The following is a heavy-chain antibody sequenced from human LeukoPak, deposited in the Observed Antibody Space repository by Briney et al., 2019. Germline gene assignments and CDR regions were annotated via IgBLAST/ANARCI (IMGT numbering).Heavy chain of an antibody. V-gene: IGHV4-59*08. CDR1: GGSLSSYY. CDR2: IYYSGST. D-gene: IGHD3-10*01. J-gene: IGHJ6*02. Sequence: SETLSLTCTVSGGSLSSYYWSWIRQPPGKGLEWIGYIYYSGSTNYNPSLKSRVTISVDTSKNQFSLKLSSVTAADTAVYYCARHLITMVRGEYYYGMDVWGQGTTVTVSS. CDR3: ARHLITMVRGEYYYGMDV.